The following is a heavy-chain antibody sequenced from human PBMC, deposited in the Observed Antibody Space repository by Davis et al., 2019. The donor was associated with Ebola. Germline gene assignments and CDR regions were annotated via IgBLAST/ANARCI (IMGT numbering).Heavy chain of an antibody. V-gene: IGHV1-46*01. CDR3: ARDSRYLDWIDS. CDR2: INPRGGST. J-gene: IGHJ5*01. CDR1: GYTFTSYY. Sequence: ASVKVSCKASGYTFTSYYIHWVRQAPGQGLEWMGIINPRGGSTTYAQNLQGRLTVTRDTSTSTVNMELTSLKFEDTAVYYCARDSRYLDWIDSWGQGTLVTVSS. D-gene: IGHD3-3*01.